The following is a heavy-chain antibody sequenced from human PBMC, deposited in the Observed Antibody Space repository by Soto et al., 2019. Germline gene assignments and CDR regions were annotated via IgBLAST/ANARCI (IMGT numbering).Heavy chain of an antibody. CDR2: ITGSGDST. CDR1: GFTFSSYA. D-gene: IGHD1-1*01. V-gene: IGHV3-23*01. J-gene: IGHJ4*02. CDR3: VTGQQLGH. Sequence: EVELLESGGGSVQPGGSLRLSCAASGFTFSSYAMSWVRQAPGRGLEWVSKITGSGDSTYYVDSVKGRFTSSRDNSKNTLYLQMNSRRAEDTAVFYVVTGQQLGHWGQGTLVTVSS.